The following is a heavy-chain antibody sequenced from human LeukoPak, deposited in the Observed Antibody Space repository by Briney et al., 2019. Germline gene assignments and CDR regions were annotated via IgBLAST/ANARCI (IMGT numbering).Heavy chain of an antibody. V-gene: IGHV1-69*01. CDR3: STVGSSASDPYDY. J-gene: IGHJ4*02. D-gene: IGHD2-2*01. CDR1: GGTFTSYG. CDR2: IIPMFGTT. Sequence: GSSVKVSCKASGGTFTSYGISWVRQAPGQGLEWMGGIIPMFGTTKYAQKFQGRVTITADQSTRTAYMGMSSLRSEDTALYYCSTVGSSASDPYDYWGQGTLVTVSS.